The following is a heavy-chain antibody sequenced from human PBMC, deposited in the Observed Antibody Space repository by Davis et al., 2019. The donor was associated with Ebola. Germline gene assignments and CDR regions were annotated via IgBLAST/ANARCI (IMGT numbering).Heavy chain of an antibody. D-gene: IGHD6-25*01. CDR1: GGSISSSNW. J-gene: IGHJ6*02. Sequence: PGGSLRLSCAVSGGSISSSNWWSWVRQPPGKGLEWIGEIYHSGSTNYNPSLKSRVTISVDKSKNQFSLKLSSVTAADTAVYYCARELAAGLHYGMDVWGQGTTVTVSS. CDR2: IYHSGST. V-gene: IGHV4-4*02. CDR3: ARELAAGLHYGMDV.